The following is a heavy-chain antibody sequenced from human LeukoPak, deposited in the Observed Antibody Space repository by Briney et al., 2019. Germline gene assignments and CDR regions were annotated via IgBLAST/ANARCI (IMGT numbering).Heavy chain of an antibody. CDR1: GFTFSSYA. CDR2: ISYDGSNK. CDR3: AKVFSSGRYFDWPYYFDY. V-gene: IGHV3-30-3*01. Sequence: PGGSLRLSCAASGFTFSSYAMHWVRQAPGKGLEWVAVISYDGSNKYYADSVKGRFTISRDNSKNTLYLQMNSLRAEDTAVYYCAKVFSSGRYFDWPYYFDYWGQGTLVTVSS. J-gene: IGHJ4*02. D-gene: IGHD3-9*01.